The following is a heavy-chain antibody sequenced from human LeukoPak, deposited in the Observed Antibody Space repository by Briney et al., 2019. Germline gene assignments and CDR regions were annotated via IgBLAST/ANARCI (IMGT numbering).Heavy chain of an antibody. D-gene: IGHD4-11*01. CDR1: GGSFSGYY. V-gene: IGHV4-34*01. CDR2: INHSGST. J-gene: IGHJ4*02. CDR3: ARGGTTVTTDYFDY. Sequence: SETLSLTCAVYGGSFSGYYWRWIRQPPGRGLEWIGEINHSGSTNYNPSLKSRVTISVDTSKNQFSLKLSSVTAADTAVYYCARGGTTVTTDYFDYWGQGTLVTVSS.